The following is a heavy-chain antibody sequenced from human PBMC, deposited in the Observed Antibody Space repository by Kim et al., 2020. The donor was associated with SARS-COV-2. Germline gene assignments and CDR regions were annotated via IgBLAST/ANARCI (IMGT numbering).Heavy chain of an antibody. J-gene: IGHJ5*02. CDR3: ARTLGLYDYVWGSYRYTGTTHPRGNWFDP. CDR2: INHSGST. Sequence: SETLSLTCAVYGGSFSGYYWSWIRQPPGKGLEWIGEINHSGSTNYNPSLKSRVTISVDTSKNQFSLKLSSVTAADTAVYYCARTLGLYDYVWGSYRYTGTTHPRGNWFDPWGQGTLVTVSS. V-gene: IGHV4-34*01. CDR1: GGSFSGYY. D-gene: IGHD3-16*02.